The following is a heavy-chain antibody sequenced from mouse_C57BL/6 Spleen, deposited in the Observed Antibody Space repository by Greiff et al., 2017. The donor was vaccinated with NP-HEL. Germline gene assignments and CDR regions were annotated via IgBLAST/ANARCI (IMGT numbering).Heavy chain of an antibody. CDR2: ISSGSSTI. D-gene: IGHD5-5*01. Sequence: EVKLVASGGGLVKPGGSLKLSCAASGFTFSDYGMHWVRQAPEKGLEWVAYISSGSSTIYYADTVKGRFTISRDNAKNTLFLQMTSLRSEDTAMYYCARQDYQRYFDVWGTGTTVTVSS. CDR1: GFTFSDYG. CDR3: ARQDYQRYFDV. J-gene: IGHJ1*03. V-gene: IGHV5-17*01.